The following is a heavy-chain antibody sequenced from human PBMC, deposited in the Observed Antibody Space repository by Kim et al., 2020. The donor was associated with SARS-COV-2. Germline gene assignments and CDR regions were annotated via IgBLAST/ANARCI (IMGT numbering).Heavy chain of an antibody. Sequence: ASVKVSCKTSGYGFTNNYLHLVRLAPGQGLEWMGMIYPNGGATTYAQNFQGRVTMTRDTSTSTAYMELSSLTSDDTAMYYFARDLEGFDYWGQGALVTVSS. CDR1: GYGFTNNY. D-gene: IGHD1-1*01. CDR3: ARDLEGFDY. J-gene: IGHJ4*02. CDR2: IYPNGGAT. V-gene: IGHV1-46*01.